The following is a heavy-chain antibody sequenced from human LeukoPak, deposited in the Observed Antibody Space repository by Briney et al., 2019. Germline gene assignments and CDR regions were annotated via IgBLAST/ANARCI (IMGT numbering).Heavy chain of an antibody. D-gene: IGHD3-16*01. V-gene: IGHV3-30-3*01. Sequence: PGGSLRLSCAASGFTFSSYAMHWVRQAPGKGLEWVAVISYDGSNKYYADSVKGRFTISRDNSKNTLYLQMNSLRAEDTAVYYCAKELGAPDDYWGQGTLVTVSS. CDR3: AKELGAPDDY. J-gene: IGHJ4*02. CDR1: GFTFSSYA. CDR2: ISYDGSNK.